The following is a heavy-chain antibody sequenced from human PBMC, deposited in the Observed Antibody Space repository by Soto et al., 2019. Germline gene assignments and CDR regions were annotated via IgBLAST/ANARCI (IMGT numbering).Heavy chain of an antibody. CDR3: ANHPDIVVVVAATESYFDY. D-gene: IGHD2-15*01. CDR1: GFTFSSYA. J-gene: IGHJ4*02. CDR2: ISGSGGST. V-gene: IGHV3-23*01. Sequence: GGSLRLSCAASGFTFSSYAMSWVRQAPGKGLEWVSAISGSGGSTYYADSVKGRFTISRDNSKNTLYLQMNSLRAEDTAVYYCANHPDIVVVVAATESYFDYWGQGTLVTVSS.